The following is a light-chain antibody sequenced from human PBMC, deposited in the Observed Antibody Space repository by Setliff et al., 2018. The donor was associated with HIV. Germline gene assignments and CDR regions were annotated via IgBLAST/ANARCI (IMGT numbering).Light chain of an antibody. Sequence: QSVLTQPPSVSGSPGQSVTFSCTGSSSDIGAYKFVSWYQQHPGKAPKLIVYEVTKRPSGVPDRFSGSKSGDTASLTISGLQSEDEADYYCCSYAGTYTYVFGTGTKVTVL. J-gene: IGLJ1*01. CDR3: CSYAGTYTYV. CDR1: SSDIGAYKF. V-gene: IGLV2-11*01. CDR2: EVT.